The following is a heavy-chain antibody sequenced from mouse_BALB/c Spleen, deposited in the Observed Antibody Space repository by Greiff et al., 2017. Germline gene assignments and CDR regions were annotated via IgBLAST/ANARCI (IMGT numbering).Heavy chain of an antibody. Sequence: EVQRVESGGGLVQPGGSLRLSCATSGFTFTDYYMSWVRQPPGKALEWLGFIRNKANGYTTEYSASVKGRFTISRDNSQSILYLQMNTLRAEDSATYYCARVITRYFDVWGAGTTVTVSS. CDR2: IRNKANGYTT. V-gene: IGHV7-3*02. J-gene: IGHJ1*01. CDR3: ARVITRYFDV. CDR1: GFTFTDYY.